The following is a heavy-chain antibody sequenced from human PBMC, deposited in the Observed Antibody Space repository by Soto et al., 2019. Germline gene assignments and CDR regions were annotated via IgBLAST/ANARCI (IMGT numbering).Heavy chain of an antibody. CDR2: INHSGNT. D-gene: IGHD3-3*01. Sequence: QVQLQQWGAGLLKPSETLSLTCAVYGGSFSGYYWSWIRQPPGKGLEWIGEINHSGNTNYNPSLKSRVTISVDASKNQFSLKLSSVTAADTAVYYCARGRYDFWSGYFARGGYNWFDPWGQGTLVTVSS. J-gene: IGHJ5*02. V-gene: IGHV4-34*01. CDR1: GGSFSGYY. CDR3: ARGRYDFWSGYFARGGYNWFDP.